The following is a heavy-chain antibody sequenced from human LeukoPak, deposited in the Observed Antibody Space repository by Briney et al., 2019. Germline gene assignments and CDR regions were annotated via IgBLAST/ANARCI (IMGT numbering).Heavy chain of an antibody. D-gene: IGHD6-6*01. J-gene: IGHJ4*02. CDR2: ISYDGSNK. V-gene: IGHV3-30*18. CDR3: AKSDGSSSLFDY. Sequence: GGSLRLSCAASGFTFSSYGMHWVRQAPGKGLEWVAVISYDGSNKYYADSVKGRFTISRDNSKNTLYLQMNSLRAKDTAVYYCAKSDGSSSLFDYWGQGTLVTVSS. CDR1: GFTFSSYG.